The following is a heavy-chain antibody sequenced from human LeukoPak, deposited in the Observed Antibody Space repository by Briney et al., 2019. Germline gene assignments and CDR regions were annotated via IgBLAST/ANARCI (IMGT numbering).Heavy chain of an antibody. Sequence: GSSVTVSCKASGGTFSSYGISWVRQAPGQGLECMGRIIPILDIATYAQKFRGRVTITADRSTSTAYKELSSLSSEDTAVYYCARDQGVTDPPPYGLDVWGQGTTVTVSS. CDR3: ARDQGVTDPPPYGLDV. V-gene: IGHV1-69*04. D-gene: IGHD4-23*01. CDR1: GGTFSSYG. CDR2: IIPILDIA. J-gene: IGHJ6*02.